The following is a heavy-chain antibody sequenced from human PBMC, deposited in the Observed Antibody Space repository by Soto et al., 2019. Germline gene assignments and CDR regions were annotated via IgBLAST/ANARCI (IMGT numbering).Heavy chain of an antibody. V-gene: IGHV4-59*01. Sequence: QVQLQESGPGLLKPSETLSLSCSVSGGSITNNYWSWIRQPPGKGLEWIGYIYSSGSVNYNPSLKSRIIMSVDTSKSQLSLTLGSVTAADTAVYYCARGGVREGPYYYHGLDVWGQGSTVIVSS. D-gene: IGHD3-10*01. J-gene: IGHJ6*02. CDR3: ARGGVREGPYYYHGLDV. CDR2: IYSSGSV. CDR1: GGSITNNY.